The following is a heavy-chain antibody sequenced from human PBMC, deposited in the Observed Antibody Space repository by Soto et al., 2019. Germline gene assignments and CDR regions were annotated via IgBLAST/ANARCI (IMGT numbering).Heavy chain of an antibody. CDR2: IWYDGSNK. CDR1: GFTFSSYG. J-gene: IGHJ4*02. V-gene: IGHV3-33*01. CDR3: ARDLYYYDSSGPDY. D-gene: IGHD3-22*01. Sequence: GGSLRLSCAASGFTFSSYGMHWVRQAPGKGLEWVAVIWYDGSNKYYADSVKGRFTISRDNSKNTLYLQMNSLRAEDTAVYYCARDLYYYDSSGPDYWGQRTPDTVSS.